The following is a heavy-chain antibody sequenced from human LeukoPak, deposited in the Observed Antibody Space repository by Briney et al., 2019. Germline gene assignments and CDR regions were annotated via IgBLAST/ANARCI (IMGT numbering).Heavy chain of an antibody. V-gene: IGHV4-38-2*02. CDR1: GYSISSGYY. Sequence: SETLSLTCTVSGYSISSGYYWAWLRQTPGKGLEWIGNIYHTGSTYYNPSLKSRVTISVDTSKNHFSLNLTSVTAADTGVYYCARQKYGDYRNAFEIWGQGNMVTVSS. J-gene: IGHJ3*02. D-gene: IGHD4-17*01. CDR3: ARQKYGDYRNAFEI. CDR2: IYHTGST.